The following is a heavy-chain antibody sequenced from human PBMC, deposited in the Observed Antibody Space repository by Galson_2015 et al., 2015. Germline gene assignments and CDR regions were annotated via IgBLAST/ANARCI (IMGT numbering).Heavy chain of an antibody. J-gene: IGHJ6*02. CDR2: INHSGST. CDR3: ARGIAARPYYYYYGMDV. Sequence: SETLSLTCAVYGGSFSCYYWSWIRQPPGKGLEWIGEINHSGSTNYNPSLKSRVTISVDTSKNQFSLKLSSVTAADTAVYYCARGIAARPYYYYYGMDVWGQGTTVTVSS. CDR1: GGSFSCYY. D-gene: IGHD6-6*01. V-gene: IGHV4-34*01.